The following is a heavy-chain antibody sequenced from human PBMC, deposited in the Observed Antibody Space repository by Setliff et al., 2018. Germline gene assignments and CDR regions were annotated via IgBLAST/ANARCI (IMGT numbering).Heavy chain of an antibody. CDR2: INPNNGKT. V-gene: IGHV1-18*01. CDR3: ARINFYVSSGYYYAPDY. D-gene: IGHD3-22*01. CDR1: GYTFTSYG. Sequence: ASVKVSCKASGYTFTSYGISWVRQAPGQGLEWMGWINPNNGKTNYAQKIQGRVTMTTDTSTSTAYMDLRSLRSDDTAIYYCARINFYVSSGYYYAPDYWGPGTLVTVSS. J-gene: IGHJ4*02.